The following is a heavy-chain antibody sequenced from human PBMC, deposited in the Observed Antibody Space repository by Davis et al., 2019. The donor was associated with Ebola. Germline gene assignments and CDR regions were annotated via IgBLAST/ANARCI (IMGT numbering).Heavy chain of an antibody. Sequence: LRLSCTVSGGSISSGDYYWSWIRQPPGKGLEWIGYIYYSGSTYYNPSLKSRVTISVDTSKNQFSLKLSSVTAADTAVYYCARAHGNWNRTYYYYGMDVWGQGTTVTVSS. CDR1: GGSISSGDYY. J-gene: IGHJ6*02. V-gene: IGHV4-30-4*01. CDR3: ARAHGNWNRTYYYYGMDV. D-gene: IGHD1/OR15-1a*01. CDR2: IYYSGST.